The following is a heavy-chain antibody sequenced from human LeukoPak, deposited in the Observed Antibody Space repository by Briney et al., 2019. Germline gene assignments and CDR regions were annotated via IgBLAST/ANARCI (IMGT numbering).Heavy chain of an antibody. J-gene: IGHJ3*02. CDR2: IYSGGST. CDR3: ARGSSSWTHAFDI. D-gene: IGHD6-13*01. CDR1: GFTVSSNY. V-gene: IGHV3-53*01. Sequence: GGSLRLSCAASGFTVSSNYMSWVRRAPGKGLEWVSVIYSGGSTYYADSVKGRFTISRDNSKNTLYLQMNSLRAEDTAVYYCARGSSSWTHAFDIWGQGTMATVSS.